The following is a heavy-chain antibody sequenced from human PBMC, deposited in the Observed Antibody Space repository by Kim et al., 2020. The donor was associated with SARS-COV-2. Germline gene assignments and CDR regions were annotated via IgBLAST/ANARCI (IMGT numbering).Heavy chain of an antibody. D-gene: IGHD4-17*01. J-gene: IGHJ6*03. CDR1: GFSFNIYE. V-gene: IGHV3-48*03. CDR3: ARDSTGLRYYYMDV. Sequence: GGSLRLSCEASGFSFNIYEMNWVRQAPGKGLEWLSYITSSGKTTYTADSVKGRFTISRDNAKNSLYLQMNSLRADDTAVYYCARDSTGLRYYYMDVWGTGTTVTVSS. CDR2: ITSSGKTT.